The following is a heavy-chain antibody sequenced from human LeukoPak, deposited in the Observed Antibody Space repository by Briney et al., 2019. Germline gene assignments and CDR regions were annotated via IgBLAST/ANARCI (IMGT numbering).Heavy chain of an antibody. V-gene: IGHV4-59*01. CDR2: IYYSGST. J-gene: IGHJ4*02. CDR1: GGSISNYY. D-gene: IGHD3-3*01. CDR3: ARATYDGPLYFGY. Sequence: SETLSLTCTVSGGSISNYYWSWIRQPPGKGLEWIGYIYYSGSTSYNPSLKSRVAISVETSKNQFSVNLSSVTAADTAVYYCARATYDGPLYFGYWGQGILVTVSS.